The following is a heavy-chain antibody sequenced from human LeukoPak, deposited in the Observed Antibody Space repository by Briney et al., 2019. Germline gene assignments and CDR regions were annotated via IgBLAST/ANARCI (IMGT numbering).Heavy chain of an antibody. CDR1: GFTFSSYG. CDR3: AKDQHPYCSTTSCPHQYFHH. V-gene: IGHV3-30*02. D-gene: IGHD2-2*01. Sequence: GGSLRLSCAASGFTFSSYGMHWVRQAPGKGLEWVAFVGYDGSNKYYADSVKGRFTISRDNSKNTLYLQMNSLRPEDTAAYYCAKDQHPYCSTTSCPHQYFHHWGQGTLVTVSS. CDR2: VGYDGSNK. J-gene: IGHJ1*01.